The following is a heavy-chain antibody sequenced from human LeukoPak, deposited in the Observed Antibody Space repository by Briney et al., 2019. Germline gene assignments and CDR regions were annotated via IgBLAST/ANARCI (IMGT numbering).Heavy chain of an antibody. CDR1: GGSFSGYY. CDR2: INHSGST. Sequence: SETLSLTCAVYGGSFSGYYWSWIRQPPGKGLEWIGEINHSGSTNYNPSLKSRVTISVDTSKNQFSLKLSSVTAADTAVYYCARHGVVVPAARKRGMYNWFDPWGQEPWSPSPQ. J-gene: IGHJ5*02. V-gene: IGHV4-34*01. D-gene: IGHD2-2*01. CDR3: ARHGVVVPAARKRGMYNWFDP.